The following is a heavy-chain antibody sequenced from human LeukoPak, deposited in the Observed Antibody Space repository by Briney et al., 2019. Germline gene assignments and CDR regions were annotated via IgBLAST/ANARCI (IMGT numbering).Heavy chain of an antibody. D-gene: IGHD3-10*01. Sequence: GESLKISCKGSGYSFTGYWIGWVSRMPGKGLEWMGIIYPGDSDTRYSPYFQGQVTISADKSISTAYLQWSSLKASDTAMYYRARGRFGELLPLDYWGQGTLVTVSS. CDR2: IYPGDSDT. V-gene: IGHV5-51*01. J-gene: IGHJ4*02. CDR3: ARGRFGELLPLDY. CDR1: GYSFTGYW.